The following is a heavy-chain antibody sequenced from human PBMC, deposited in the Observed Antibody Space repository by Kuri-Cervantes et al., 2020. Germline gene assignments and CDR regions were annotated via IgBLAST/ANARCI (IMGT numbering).Heavy chain of an antibody. D-gene: IGHD2-2*01. CDR2: LYSGGQT. CDR3: AREPLIPTPPLDL. Sequence: GGSLRLSCAASGFNVNNYYMSWVRQAPGRGLEWVSVLYSGGQTYYADFARGRFTISRDNSKNTLYLQMNSLRAEDTAVYYCAREPLIPTPPLDLWGRGTLVTVSS. J-gene: IGHJ2*01. V-gene: IGHV3-53*01. CDR1: GFNVNNYY.